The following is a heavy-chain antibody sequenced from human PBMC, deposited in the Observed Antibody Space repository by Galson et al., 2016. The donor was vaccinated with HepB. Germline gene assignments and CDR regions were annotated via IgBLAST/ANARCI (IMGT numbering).Heavy chain of an antibody. CDR1: GFTFSSYG. V-gene: IGHV3-30*03. CDR2: ISFDGFNR. D-gene: IGHD2-8*01. CDR3: ARDPLSGYYFDY. Sequence: SLRLSCAASGFTFSSYGMHWVRQAPGKGLEWVTVISFDGFNRYYADSVKGRFTVSRDNSKNTLYLQMNSLRAEDTAVYYCARDPLSGYYFDYWGQGTLVTVSS. J-gene: IGHJ4*02.